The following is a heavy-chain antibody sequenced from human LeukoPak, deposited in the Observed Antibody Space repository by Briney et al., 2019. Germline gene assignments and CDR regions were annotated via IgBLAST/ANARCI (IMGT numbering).Heavy chain of an antibody. V-gene: IGHV1-2*02. CDR1: GYTFTGYY. Sequence: GASVKVSCKASGYTFTGYYMHWVRQAPGQGLEWMGWINPNSGGTNYAQKFQGRVTMTRDTSISTAYMELSRLRSDDTAVYYCARDDILTGYFPFDIWGQGTMVTVSS. CDR2: INPNSGGT. J-gene: IGHJ3*02. D-gene: IGHD3-9*01. CDR3: ARDDILTGYFPFDI.